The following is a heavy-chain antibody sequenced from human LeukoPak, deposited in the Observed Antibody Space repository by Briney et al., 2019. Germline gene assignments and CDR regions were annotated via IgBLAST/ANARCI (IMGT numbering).Heavy chain of an antibody. CDR1: GFTFSSYG. CDR3: ARVAAARIYYYYYMDV. Sequence: GGSLRLSCAASGFTFSSYGMSWVRQAPGKGLEWVANIRQDGSEKYYVDSVKGRFTISRDKAKNSLYLQMNSLRAEDTAVYYCARVAAARIYYYYYMDVWGKGTTVTVSS. D-gene: IGHD6-13*01. V-gene: IGHV3-7*01. CDR2: IRQDGSEK. J-gene: IGHJ6*03.